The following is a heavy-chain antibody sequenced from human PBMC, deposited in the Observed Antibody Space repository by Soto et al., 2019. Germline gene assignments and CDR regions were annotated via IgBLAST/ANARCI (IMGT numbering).Heavy chain of an antibody. CDR2: IHYSGYT. CDR1: GGNITNNDYC. V-gene: IGHV4-30-4*01. Sequence: PSQPHSLTYIVSGGNITNNDYCWNWVRQPPGKGLEWIGSIHYSGYTDYNPSLKGRVTISVDTSKNQLSLKVGSVTAADTAVYYCASDSLELSSWGQVTLVTVS. CDR3: ASDSLELSS. J-gene: IGHJ4*02.